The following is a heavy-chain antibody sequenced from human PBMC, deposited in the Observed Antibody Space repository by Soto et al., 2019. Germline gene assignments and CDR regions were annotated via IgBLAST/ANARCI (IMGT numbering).Heavy chain of an antibody. D-gene: IGHD3-10*01. CDR1: GGTFNTYA. V-gene: IGHV1-69*19. CDR2: ISPMFGAA. J-gene: IGHJ4*02. Sequence: QVQLVQSGAEMKKPGSSVKVSCQSSGGTFNTYAMNWVRQAPGQGPEWMGDISPMFGAANYAPKFQGRVTITADESTGTSYMQLSSLTSEDTALYFCAREVQVRTPAFVHWGQGTLVTVSS. CDR3: AREVQVRTPAFVH.